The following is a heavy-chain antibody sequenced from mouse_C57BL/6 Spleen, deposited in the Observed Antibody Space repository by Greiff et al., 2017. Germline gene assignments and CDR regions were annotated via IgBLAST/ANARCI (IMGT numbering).Heavy chain of an antibody. CDR1: GYTFTSYW. V-gene: IGHV1-64*01. CDR2: IHPNSGST. Sequence: QVQLQQPGAELVKPGASVKLSCKASGYTFTSYWMHWVKQRPGQGLEWIGMIHPNSGSTNYNEKFKSKATLTVDKSSSTAYMQLSSLTSEDSAVYYCARGVSTMITTYAMDYWGQGTSVTVSS. J-gene: IGHJ4*01. D-gene: IGHD2-4*01. CDR3: ARGVSTMITTYAMDY.